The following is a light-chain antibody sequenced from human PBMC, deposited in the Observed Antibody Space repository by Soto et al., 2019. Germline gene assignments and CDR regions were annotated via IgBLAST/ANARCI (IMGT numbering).Light chain of an antibody. Sequence: EIVLTQSPGILSLSPGERATLSCRASQSVSRNYLAWYQQKPGQAPRLLIYNVSTTATGIPARFSGSGSGTEFTLTISSLQSEDFAVYYCQQYDNWPPTFGQGTRLEIK. V-gene: IGKV3-15*01. CDR3: QQYDNWPPT. J-gene: IGKJ5*01. CDR1: QSVSRN. CDR2: NVS.